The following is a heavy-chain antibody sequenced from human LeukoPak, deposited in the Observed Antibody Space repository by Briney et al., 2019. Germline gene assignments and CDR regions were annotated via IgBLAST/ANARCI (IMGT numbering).Heavy chain of an antibody. Sequence: PGGSLGLSCVGSGFTFSSHSMNWVRQAPGKGLEWVSSISSSTTYIYYADSVKGRFTISRDNAKNSLYLQMNSLRAEDTAVYYCAREGTWGQGTLVTVSS. CDR2: ISSSTTYI. CDR3: AREGT. J-gene: IGHJ5*02. V-gene: IGHV3-21*01. CDR1: GFTFSSHS.